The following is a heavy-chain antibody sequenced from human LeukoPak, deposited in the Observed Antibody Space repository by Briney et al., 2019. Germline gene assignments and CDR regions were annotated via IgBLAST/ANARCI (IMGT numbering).Heavy chain of an antibody. CDR2: IVVGSGNT. V-gene: IGHV1-58*02. Sequence: GASVRVSCKASGFTFTSSAMEWVRQARGQRLEGIGWIVVGSGNTNYAQKFQERVTITSDMSTSTAYMELSSLRSEDTAVYYCAAARYSSDAFDIWGQGTMVTVSS. CDR3: AAARYSSDAFDI. CDR1: GFTFTSSA. J-gene: IGHJ3*02. D-gene: IGHD4-11*01.